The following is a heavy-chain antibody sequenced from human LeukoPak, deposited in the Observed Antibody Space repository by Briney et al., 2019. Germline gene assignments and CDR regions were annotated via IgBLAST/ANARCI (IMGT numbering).Heavy chain of an antibody. V-gene: IGHV3-23*01. CDR3: AKDSSSWYYMDV. D-gene: IGHD6-13*01. Sequence: GGSLRLSCAASGFTFSNYAMTWVRQAPGKGRQWVSSISGSGGSTYYADSVKGRFTISRDNSKNTLYLQMNSLRAEDTAVYYCAKDSSSWYYMDVWGKGTTVTVSS. CDR1: GFTFSNYA. J-gene: IGHJ6*03. CDR2: ISGSGGST.